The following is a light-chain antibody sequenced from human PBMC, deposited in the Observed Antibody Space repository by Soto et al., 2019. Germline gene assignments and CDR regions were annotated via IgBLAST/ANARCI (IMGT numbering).Light chain of an antibody. V-gene: IGKV3-20*01. J-gene: IGKJ1*01. CDR1: QSVSNNY. CDR2: GAS. CDR3: QQYGSSGT. Sequence: EIVMTQSPVILSVSPGERATLSCRASQSVSNNYLAWYQQKPGQAPRLLIYGASNRATGIPDRFSGSGSGTDFTLTISRLEPEDFAVYYCQQYGSSGTFGQGTKVDIK.